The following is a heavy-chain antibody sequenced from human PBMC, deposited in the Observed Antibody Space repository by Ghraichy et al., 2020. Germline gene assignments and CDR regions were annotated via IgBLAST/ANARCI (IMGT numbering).Heavy chain of an antibody. CDR1: GYTFTGYY. CDR2: INPNSGGT. Sequence: ASVKVSCKASGYTFTGYYMHWVRQAPGQGLEWMGWINPNSGGTNYAQKFQGRVTMTRDTSISTAYMELSRLRSDDTAVYYCARVKVAYYYYGMDVWGQGTTVTVSS. J-gene: IGHJ6*02. V-gene: IGHV1-2*02. D-gene: IGHD2-15*01. CDR3: ARVKVAYYYYGMDV.